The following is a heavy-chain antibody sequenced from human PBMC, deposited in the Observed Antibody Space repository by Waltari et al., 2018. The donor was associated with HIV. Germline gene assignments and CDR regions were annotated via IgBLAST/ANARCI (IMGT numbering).Heavy chain of an antibody. CDR1: GGDISSDTW. J-gene: IGHJ5*02. CDR2: IFHSGST. V-gene: IGHV4-4*02. Sequence: QVQLQESGPGLVRPSETLSLTCAVSGGDISSDTWWNWVRQRPGKGLEWIGEIFHSGSTNYNSSFKSRAIISIDKSKNQFSLRLNSLTAADTAVYYCARTLTGDYRSSWFDPWGQGTLVSVSS. CDR3: ARTLTGDYRSSWFDP. D-gene: IGHD4-17*01.